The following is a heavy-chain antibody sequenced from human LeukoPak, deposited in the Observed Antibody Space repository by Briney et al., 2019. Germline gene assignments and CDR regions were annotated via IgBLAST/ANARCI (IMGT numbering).Heavy chain of an antibody. V-gene: IGHV1-24*01. CDR3: ATVELGMIVENWFDP. CDR2: FDPEDGET. Sequence: ASVKVSCKVSGYTLTELSMHWVRQAPGKGLEWMGGFDPEDGETIYAQKFQGRVTMTEDTSTDTACMELSSLRSEDTAVYYCATVELGMIVENWFDPWGQGTLVTVSS. CDR1: GYTLTELS. D-gene: IGHD3-22*01. J-gene: IGHJ5*02.